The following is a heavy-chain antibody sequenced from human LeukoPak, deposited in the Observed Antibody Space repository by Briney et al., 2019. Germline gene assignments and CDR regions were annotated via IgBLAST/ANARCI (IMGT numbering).Heavy chain of an antibody. V-gene: IGHV3-23*01. CDR3: ATAERVSGWYLTYYFDY. Sequence: GGSLRLSCAASGFTFSSYAMSWVRQAPGKGLEWVSAISGSGGSTYYADPVKGRYTISRDNSKNTLYLQMNSLRAEDTAVYYCATAERVSGWYLTYYFDYWGQGTLVTVSS. CDR2: ISGSGGST. CDR1: GFTFSSYA. D-gene: IGHD6-19*01. J-gene: IGHJ4*02.